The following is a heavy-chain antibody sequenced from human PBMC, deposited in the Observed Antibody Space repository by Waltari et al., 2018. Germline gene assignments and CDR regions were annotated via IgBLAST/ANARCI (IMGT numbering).Heavy chain of an antibody. CDR1: GGSFSGYY. Sequence: QVQLQQWGAGLLKPSETLSLTCAVYGGSFSGYYWSWIRQPPGKGLEWIGEINHSGSTNYNPSLKSRVTISVDTSKNQFSLKLSSVTAADTAVYYCARGRQWLVLIPYNWFDPWGQGTLVTVSS. CDR3: ARGRQWLVLIPYNWFDP. J-gene: IGHJ5*02. D-gene: IGHD6-19*01. CDR2: INHSGST. V-gene: IGHV4-34*01.